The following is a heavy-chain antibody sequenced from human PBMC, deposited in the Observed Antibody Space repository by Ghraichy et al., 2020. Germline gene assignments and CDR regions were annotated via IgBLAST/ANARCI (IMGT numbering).Heavy chain of an antibody. CDR2: IYSGGST. J-gene: IGHJ6*02. D-gene: IGHD1-26*01. CDR3: AREEVGATQYYYYGMDV. V-gene: IGHV3-53*01. Sequence: GGSLRLSCAASGFTVSSNYMSWVRQAPGKGLEWVSVIYSGGSTYYADSVKGRFTISRDNSKNTLYRQMNSLRAEDTAVYYCAREEVGATQYYYYGMDVWGQGTTVTVSS. CDR1: GFTVSSNY.